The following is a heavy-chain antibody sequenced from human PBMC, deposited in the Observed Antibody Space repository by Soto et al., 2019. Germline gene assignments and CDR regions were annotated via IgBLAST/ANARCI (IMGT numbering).Heavy chain of an antibody. CDR3: ARGPLDY. Sequence: VQLVESGGGLVQPGGSLRLSCAASGFTFSSYWMNWVRQAPGGGLEWVANIKEDGSEKTYVDSVEGRFTISRDNAKNSLDLQMNSLRAGDTAVYYCARGPLDYWGQGTLVTVSS. V-gene: IGHV3-7*03. CDR1: GFTFSSYW. CDR2: IKEDGSEK. J-gene: IGHJ4*02.